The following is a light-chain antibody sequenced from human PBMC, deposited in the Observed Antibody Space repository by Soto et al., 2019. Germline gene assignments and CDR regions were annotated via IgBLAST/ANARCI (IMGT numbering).Light chain of an antibody. V-gene: IGLV2-14*01. CDR2: EVT. Sequence: QSALPQPASVSGSPGQTSTISCTGTSSDVGGYNYLSWYQQHTGKPPKVMIYEVTNRPAGVSNRLSGSKSGNTDSLTISGLQAADEADYFCSSYTTSGTPVFGGGTNGTVL. CDR1: SSDVGGYNY. J-gene: IGLJ3*02. CDR3: SSYTTSGTPV.